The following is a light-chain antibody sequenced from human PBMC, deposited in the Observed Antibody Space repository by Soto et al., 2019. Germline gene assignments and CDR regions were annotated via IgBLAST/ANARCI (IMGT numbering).Light chain of an antibody. CDR1: SSDVGSYNL. J-gene: IGLJ1*01. CDR2: EGS. V-gene: IGLV2-23*01. CDR3: CSYAGSSTYV. Sequence: QSVLTQPASGSGSPGQSSTLSCTGTSSDVGSYNLVSWYQQHPGKAPKLMIYEGSKRPSGVSNRFSGSKSGNTASLTISGLQAEDEADYYCCSYAGSSTYVFGTGTKVTVL.